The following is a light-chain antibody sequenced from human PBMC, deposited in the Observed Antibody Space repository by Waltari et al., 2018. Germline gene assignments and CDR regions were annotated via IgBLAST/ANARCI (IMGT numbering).Light chain of an antibody. J-gene: IGKJ2*01. CDR2: DSS. V-gene: IGKV1-5*01. Sequence: DIQMTQSPSTLSASVGDRVTITCRASQSISSWLAWYQQKPGKAPKILIYDSSGLESGVPSRFSGSGSGTEFTLTISSLQPDDFATYYCQQYNSYSYTFGQGTKLEIK. CDR3: QQYNSYSYT. CDR1: QSISSW.